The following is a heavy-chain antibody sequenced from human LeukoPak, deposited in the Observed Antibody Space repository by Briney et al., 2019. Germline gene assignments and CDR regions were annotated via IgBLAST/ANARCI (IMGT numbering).Heavy chain of an antibody. V-gene: IGHV4-39*07. CDR3: ARDRSLDY. CDR2: IHFSGST. CDR1: GDSISGSPDY. Sequence: SETLSLTCSVSGDSISGSPDYWGWIRQPPGKGLEWIGSIHFSGSTYYNPSLNSRVTISVDTSKNQFSLKLSSVTAADTAVYYCARDRSLDYWGQGTLVTVSS. J-gene: IGHJ4*02.